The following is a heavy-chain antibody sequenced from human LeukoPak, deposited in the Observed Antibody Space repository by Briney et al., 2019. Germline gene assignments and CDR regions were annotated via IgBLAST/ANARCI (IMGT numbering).Heavy chain of an antibody. Sequence: SETLSLTCTVSGGSLSSGNYYWGWIRQPPGKGLEWIGSIYYSGSTYYNPSLKSRVTISVDTSKNQFSLKLSSVTAADTVVYYCARVDILTGYYPNWFDPWGQGTLVTVSS. V-gene: IGHV4-39*07. CDR2: IYYSGST. CDR3: ARVDILTGYYPNWFDP. CDR1: GGSLSSGNYY. D-gene: IGHD3-9*01. J-gene: IGHJ5*02.